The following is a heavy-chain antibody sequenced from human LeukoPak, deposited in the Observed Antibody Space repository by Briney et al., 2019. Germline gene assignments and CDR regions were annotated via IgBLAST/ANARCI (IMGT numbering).Heavy chain of an antibody. CDR1: GGSISSYY. CDR3: ARREGVVTHFDY. Sequence: SETLSLTCTVSGGSISSYYWSWIRQPPGKGLKWIGYVYYGASTNYSPSLKSRVTISVDTSKNQFSLKLTSVTAADTAVYYCARREGVVTHFDYWGQGTLVTVSS. D-gene: IGHD2-15*01. CDR2: VYYGAST. J-gene: IGHJ4*02. V-gene: IGHV4-59*08.